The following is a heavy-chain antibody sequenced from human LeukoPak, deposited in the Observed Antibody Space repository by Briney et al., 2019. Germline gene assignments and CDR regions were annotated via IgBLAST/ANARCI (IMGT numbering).Heavy chain of an antibody. D-gene: IGHD2-15*01. Sequence: SETLSLTCTVSGYSISSGYYWGWMRQPPGKGLEWIGSIYHSGSTYYNPSLKSRVTISVDTSKNQFSLKLSSVTAADTAVYYCARGHRGYCSGGSCYGHDYWGQGTLVTVSS. CDR1: GYSISSGYY. J-gene: IGHJ4*02. CDR3: ARGHRGYCSGGSCYGHDY. CDR2: IYHSGST. V-gene: IGHV4-38-2*02.